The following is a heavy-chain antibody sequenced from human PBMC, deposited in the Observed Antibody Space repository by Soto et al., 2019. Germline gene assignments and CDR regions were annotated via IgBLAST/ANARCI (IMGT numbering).Heavy chain of an antibody. CDR3: ANCVHAGPAHYYYMDV. D-gene: IGHD1-1*01. V-gene: IGHV3-23*01. J-gene: IGHJ6*03. Sequence: GGSLRLSCAASGFTFSSYAMSWVRQAPGKGLEWVSAISGSGGSTYYADSVKGRFTISRDNSKNTLYLQMNSLRAEDTAVYYCANCVHAGPAHYYYMDVWGKGTTVTVSS. CDR1: GFTFSSYA. CDR2: ISGSGGST.